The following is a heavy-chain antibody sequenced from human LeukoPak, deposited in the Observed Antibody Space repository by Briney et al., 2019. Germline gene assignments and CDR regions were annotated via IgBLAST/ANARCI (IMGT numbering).Heavy chain of an antibody. CDR2: IYISGPT. J-gene: IGHJ4*02. Sequence: GGSLRLSCAASEFTVSSNYMNWVRQAPGKGLEWVSVIYISGPTYYADSVKGRFTISRDNSKNTLYLQMNSLRAEDTAVYFCARGPYLYFDYWGQGTLVTVSS. CDR3: ARGPYLYFDY. CDR1: EFTVSSNY. V-gene: IGHV3-53*01.